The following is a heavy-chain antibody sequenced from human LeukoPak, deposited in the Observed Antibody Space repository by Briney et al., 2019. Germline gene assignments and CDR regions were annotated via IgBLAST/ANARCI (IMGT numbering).Heavy chain of an antibody. CDR3: AKDWEDYGDYASAFDI. CDR1: GSTFSSYA. V-gene: IGHV3-23*01. CDR2: ISGSGGST. Sequence: GGSLRLSCAASGSTFSSYAMSWVRQAPGKGLEWVSAISGSGGSTYYADSVKGRFTISRDNSKNTLYLQMNSLRAEDTAVYYCAKDWEDYGDYASAFDIWGQGTMVTVSS. D-gene: IGHD4-17*01. J-gene: IGHJ3*02.